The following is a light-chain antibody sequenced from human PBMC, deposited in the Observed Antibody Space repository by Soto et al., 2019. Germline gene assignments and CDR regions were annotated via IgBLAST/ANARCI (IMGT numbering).Light chain of an antibody. CDR2: DAS. V-gene: IGKV1-5*01. CDR3: QQYDTYSWT. J-gene: IGKJ1*01. CDR1: QSITGW. Sequence: DIQMTQSPSTLSASVGDRVTITCRASQSITGWLAWYQQKPGKAPKLLIYDASSLDSGVPSRFSGGGSGTELTLTISSLQPDDFATYYCQQYDTYSWTFGQGTKVEIK.